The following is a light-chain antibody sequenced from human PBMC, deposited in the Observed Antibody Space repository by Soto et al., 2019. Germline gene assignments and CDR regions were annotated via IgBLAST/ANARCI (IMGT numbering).Light chain of an antibody. CDR3: AAWDASLNSYV. CDR1: SSNIGSNT. J-gene: IGLJ1*01. Sequence: QSVLTQPPSASGTPGQRVTISCSGSSSNIGSNTANWYQQLPGTAPKLLIYTNNQRPSGFPDRFSGSTSGTSASLAISGLQSDDEADYYCAAWDASLNSYVFGTGTKLTVL. CDR2: TNN. V-gene: IGLV1-44*01.